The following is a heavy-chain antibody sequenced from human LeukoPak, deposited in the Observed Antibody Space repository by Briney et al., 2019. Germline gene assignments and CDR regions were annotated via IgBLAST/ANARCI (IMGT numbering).Heavy chain of an antibody. Sequence: GGSLRLSCAASGFTFDNYGMHWVRQAPGKGLEWVSGISWNSGSIGYADSVKGRFTISRDNAKNSLYLQMNSLRAEDTALYYCAKDNGRGGNFDYWGQGTLVTVSS. CDR3: AKDNGRGGNFDY. V-gene: IGHV3-9*01. J-gene: IGHJ4*02. D-gene: IGHD3-16*01. CDR1: GFTFDNYG. CDR2: ISWNSGSI.